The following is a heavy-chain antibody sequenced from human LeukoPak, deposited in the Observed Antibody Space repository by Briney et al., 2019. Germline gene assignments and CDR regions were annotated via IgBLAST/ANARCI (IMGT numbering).Heavy chain of an antibody. CDR1: GYTFTGYY. V-gene: IGHV1-2*02. J-gene: IGHJ4*02. CDR2: INPNSGGT. Sequence: GASVKVSCKASGYTFTGYYMHWVRQAPGQGLEWMGWINPNSGGTNYAQKFQGRVTMTRDTSISTAYMELSRLRSDDTAVYYCARDGLGYSYGLFDYWGQGTLVTVSS. CDR3: ARDGLGYSYGLFDY. D-gene: IGHD5-18*01.